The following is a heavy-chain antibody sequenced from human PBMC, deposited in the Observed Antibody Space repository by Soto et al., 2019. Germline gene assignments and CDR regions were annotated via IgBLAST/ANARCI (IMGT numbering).Heavy chain of an antibody. Sequence: GGSLRLSCAASGFTFSSYWMHWVRQAPGKELVWVSRIKGDGSETNYADSVKGRLTISRDNAKNTLYLQLNSLRAEDTAVYYCLRGNSGYGNFDYWGQGTRVTVSS. CDR3: LRGNSGYGNFDY. CDR2: IKGDGSET. J-gene: IGHJ4*02. CDR1: GFTFSSYW. D-gene: IGHD5-12*01. V-gene: IGHV3-74*01.